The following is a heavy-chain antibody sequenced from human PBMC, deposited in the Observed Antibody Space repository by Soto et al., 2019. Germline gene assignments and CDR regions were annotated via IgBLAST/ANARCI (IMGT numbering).Heavy chain of an antibody. V-gene: IGHV4-39*01. CDR1: GGSISISSYY. Sequence: ETLSLTCTVSGGSISISSYYWCWIRQPPGKGLEWIGSIYYSGSTYYNPSLKSRVTISVDTSKNQFSLKLSSVTAADTAVYYCARHLFSRSRYCTNGVCYNWFDPWGQGTLVTVSS. J-gene: IGHJ5*02. D-gene: IGHD2-8*01. CDR3: ARHLFSRSRYCTNGVCYNWFDP. CDR2: IYYSGST.